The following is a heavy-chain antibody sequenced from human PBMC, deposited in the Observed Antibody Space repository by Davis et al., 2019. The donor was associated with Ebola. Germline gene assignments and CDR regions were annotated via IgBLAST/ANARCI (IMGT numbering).Heavy chain of an antibody. CDR3: AIRGSYRSFDY. Sequence: GESLKISCAASGFTFSSYWMHWVRQAPGKGLEWVSVITGSGATTDYTYSVKGRFTISRDNSKNTLYLQMNSLGAEDTAVYYCAIRGSYRSFDYWGLGTLVIVSS. D-gene: IGHD3-16*02. CDR1: GFTFSSYW. CDR2: ITGSGATT. J-gene: IGHJ4*02. V-gene: IGHV3-23*01.